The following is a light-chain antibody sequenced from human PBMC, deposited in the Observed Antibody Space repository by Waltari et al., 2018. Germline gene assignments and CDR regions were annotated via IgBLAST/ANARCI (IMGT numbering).Light chain of an antibody. J-gene: IGKJ4*01. CDR3: QQYNSHPLT. V-gene: IGKV1-5*03. CDR1: QSISNW. Sequence: DIQMTQSPSTLSASVGDRVTVTCRASQSISNWLAWYQQKPGKAPKLLIYQASNLESGVPSRFSGSGSGTEFTLTISSLQPDDFATYHCQQYNSHPLTFGGGTKVEIK. CDR2: QAS.